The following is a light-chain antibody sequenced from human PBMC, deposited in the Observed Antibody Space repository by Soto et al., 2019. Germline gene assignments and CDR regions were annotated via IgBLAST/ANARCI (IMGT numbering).Light chain of an antibody. V-gene: IGLV1-40*01. CDR2: GDS. CDR1: SSNIGAGYD. J-gene: IGLJ3*02. CDR3: QSYDSSLSASV. Sequence: QAVVTQPPSVSGAPGQRVTISCTGSSSNIGAGYDVHWYRQLPGTAPKLLMYGDSNRPSGVPDRFSGSKSGTSASLAITGLQAEDEADYYCQSYDSSLSASVFGGGTKLTVL.